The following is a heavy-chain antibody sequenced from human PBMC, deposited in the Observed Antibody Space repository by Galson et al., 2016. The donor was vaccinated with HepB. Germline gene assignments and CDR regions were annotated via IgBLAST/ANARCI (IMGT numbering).Heavy chain of an antibody. CDR3: ARHGITTYFEY. CDR1: GGSIRGSSHY. CDR2: IYFSGNT. D-gene: IGHD1-1*01. V-gene: IGHV4-39*01. J-gene: IGHJ4*02. Sequence: SETLSLTCNVSGGSIRGSSHYWGWVRQPPGRGLEWIGHIYFSGNTYYNPSLESRVTMSVDTSKNQFSLRLSSVTAADTAVYYCARHGITTYFEYWGQGTLITVSS.